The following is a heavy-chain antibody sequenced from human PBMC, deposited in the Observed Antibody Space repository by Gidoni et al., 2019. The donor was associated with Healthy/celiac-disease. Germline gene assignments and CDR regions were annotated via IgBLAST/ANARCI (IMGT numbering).Heavy chain of an antibody. CDR2: IIPIFGTA. CDR3: ARDSRRGYQYRAYFDY. D-gene: IGHD5-12*01. J-gene: IGHJ4*02. CDR1: GGTFSSSA. V-gene: IGHV1-69*06. Sequence: QVQLVQSGAEVKKPGSSVKVSCKASGGTFSSSAISWVRQAPGQGLEWMGGIIPIFGTANYAQKFQGRVTITADKSTSTAYMELSRLRSEDTAVYYGARDSRRGYQYRAYFDYWGQGTLVTVSS.